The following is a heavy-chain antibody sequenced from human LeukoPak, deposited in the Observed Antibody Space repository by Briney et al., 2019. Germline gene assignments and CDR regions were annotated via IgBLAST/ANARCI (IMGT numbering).Heavy chain of an antibody. V-gene: IGHV1-2*02. CDR3: ARAAAGTCEDWFDP. J-gene: IGHJ5*02. CDR2: INPNSGGT. D-gene: IGHD6-13*01. Sequence: AAVALSCTAAGYTFTGYYMHWVRQAPGQGLEWMGGINPNSGGTNYAQKFQRRVTMTRDKSISTAYMELSRLRSDDTAVYYCARAAAGTCEDWFDPWGQGTLLTVSS. CDR1: GYTFTGYY.